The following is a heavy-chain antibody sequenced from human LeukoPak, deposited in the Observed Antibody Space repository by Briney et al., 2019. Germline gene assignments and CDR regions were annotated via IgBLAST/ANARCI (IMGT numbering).Heavy chain of an antibody. D-gene: IGHD6-13*01. Sequence: GGSLRLSCAASGFTFDDYTIHWVRQAPGKGLEWVSLISWDGGTAYYADSVRGRFTISRDNSKNSLYLQMDSLRDEDTALYYCAKDGLAAAGTRTDYYMDVWGKGTPVTVSS. V-gene: IGHV3-43D*03. J-gene: IGHJ6*03. CDR3: AKDGLAAAGTRTDYYMDV. CDR2: ISWDGGTA. CDR1: GFTFDDYT.